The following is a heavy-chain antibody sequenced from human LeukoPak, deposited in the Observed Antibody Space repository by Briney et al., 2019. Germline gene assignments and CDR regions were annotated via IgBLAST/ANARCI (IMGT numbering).Heavy chain of an antibody. V-gene: IGHV3-33*01. CDR1: GFTFSSYG. J-gene: IGHJ4*02. CDR3: ARAPIDDMVSAGFDY. CDR2: IWYDGSNK. D-gene: IGHD3-10*01. Sequence: HTGGSLRLSCAASGFTFSSYGMHWVRQAPGKGLEWVAVIWYDGSNKYYADSVKGRFTISRDNSKNTLYLQMNSLRAEDTAVYYCARAPIDDMVSAGFDYWGQGTLVTVSS.